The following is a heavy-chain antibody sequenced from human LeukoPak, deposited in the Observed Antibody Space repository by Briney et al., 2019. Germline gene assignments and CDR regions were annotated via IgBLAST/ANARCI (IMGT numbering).Heavy chain of an antibody. CDR3: ARDWFNRQQLVLGDY. D-gene: IGHD6-13*01. Sequence: GASVKVSCKASGYTFTSYAMHWVRQAPGQRLEWMGWINAGNGNTKYSQKFQGRVTITRDTSASTAYMELSSLRSEDTAVYYCARDWFNRQQLVLGDYWGQGTLVTVSS. CDR2: INAGNGNT. CDR1: GYTFTSYA. J-gene: IGHJ4*02. V-gene: IGHV1-3*01.